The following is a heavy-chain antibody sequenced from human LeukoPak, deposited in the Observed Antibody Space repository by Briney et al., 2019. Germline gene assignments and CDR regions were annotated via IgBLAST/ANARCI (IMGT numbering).Heavy chain of an antibody. CDR2: IYYSGNT. CDR3: ARDLRVYGSGSSTGGMDV. CDR1: GGSISSYY. J-gene: IGHJ6*03. V-gene: IGHV4-59*01. Sequence: SETLSLTCTVSGGSISSYYWSWIRQPPGKGLEWIGYIYYSGNTNYNPSLKSRVTISVDTSKNQFSLKLSSVTAADTAVYYCARDLRVYGSGSSTGGMDVWGKGTTVTISS. D-gene: IGHD3-10*01.